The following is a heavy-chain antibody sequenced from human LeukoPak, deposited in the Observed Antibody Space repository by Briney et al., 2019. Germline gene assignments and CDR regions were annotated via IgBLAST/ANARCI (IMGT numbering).Heavy chain of an antibody. CDR3: AKATSRYYYMDV. J-gene: IGHJ6*03. CDR1: GLTFDDYA. CDR2: ISWDGGST. Sequence: GGSLRLSCAASGLTFDDYAMHWVRQAPGKGLEWVSLISWDGGSTYYADSVKGRFTISRDKSKNSLYLQMNSLRAEDTALYYCAKATSRYYYMDVWGKGTTVTVSS. V-gene: IGHV3-43D*03.